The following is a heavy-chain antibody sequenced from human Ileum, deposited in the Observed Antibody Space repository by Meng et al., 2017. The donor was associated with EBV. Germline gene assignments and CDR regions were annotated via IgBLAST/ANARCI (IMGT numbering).Heavy chain of an antibody. CDR1: GGSFSGYY. Sequence: VQLRQWVAGLVKPSETLSLTCAVYGGSFSGYYWTWIRQAPGRGLEWIGESNYAGSTNYNPSLKSRVTISVDTSKKQFSLNLTSVTAADTAVYYCARVMRRVNYNSGWYAKFWGQGNLVTVSS. V-gene: IGHV4-34*01. J-gene: IGHJ4*02. CDR3: ARVMRRVNYNSGWYAKF. CDR2: SNYAGST. D-gene: IGHD6-19*01.